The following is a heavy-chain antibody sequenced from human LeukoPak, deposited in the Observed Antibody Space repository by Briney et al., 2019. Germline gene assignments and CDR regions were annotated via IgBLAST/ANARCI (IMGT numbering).Heavy chain of an antibody. CDR3: ARGGYYGSGNDFRFDP. D-gene: IGHD3-10*01. CDR2: IYTSGSN. Sequence: PSETLSLTCTVSGGSISSYYWSWIRQPAGKGLEWIGRIYTSGSNNYNPSLKSRVTISVDTSKNQFSLKLSSVSAADTAVYYCARGGYYGSGNDFRFDPWGQGTLVTVSS. V-gene: IGHV4-4*07. J-gene: IGHJ5*02. CDR1: GGSISSYY.